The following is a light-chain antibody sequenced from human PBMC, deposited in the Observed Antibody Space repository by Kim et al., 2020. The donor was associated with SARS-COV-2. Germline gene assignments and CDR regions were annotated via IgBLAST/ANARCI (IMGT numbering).Light chain of an antibody. CDR1: SSDVGTFNY. Sequence: GKSVTISCAGSSSDVGTFNYVSWYQQRPGKAPKLMIYDVSERPSGVPDRFSGSKSGNTASLTISGLQAEDEADYYCCSYAGTYTWVFGGGTQLTVL. CDR3: CSYAGTYTWV. V-gene: IGLV2-11*01. J-gene: IGLJ3*02. CDR2: DVS.